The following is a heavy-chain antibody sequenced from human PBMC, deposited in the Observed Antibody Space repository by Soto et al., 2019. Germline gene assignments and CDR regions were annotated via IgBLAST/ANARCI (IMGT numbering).Heavy chain of an antibody. CDR2: LYYSGST. D-gene: IGHD3-9*01. Sequence: SETLSLTCSVSGDSVSSGSYYWSWIRQPPGKGLEWIGYLYYSGSTNYNPSLESRVTMSVDTYKNQFSLNLSSVTASDTAVYYCARGSPYYDILIGYSPPYYYGVDVWGQGTTVTVSS. V-gene: IGHV4-61*01. CDR3: ARGSPYYDILIGYSPPYYYGVDV. CDR1: GDSVSSGSYY. J-gene: IGHJ6*02.